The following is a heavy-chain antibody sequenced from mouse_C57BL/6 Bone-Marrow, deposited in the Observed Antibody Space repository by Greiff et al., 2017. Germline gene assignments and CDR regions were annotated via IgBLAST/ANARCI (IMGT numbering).Heavy chain of an antibody. CDR2: MHPNGGSP. V-gene: IGHV1-64*01. D-gene: IGHD2-4*01. Sequence: QVQLQQPGAELVKPGASVKLSCKASGYTFTNYWMHWVKQRPGQGLEWIGMMHPNGGSPDYNEKFKGEATLSVDKSSRTAYMVLSSLTSEDSSVYYGAGSYDYDGDDMDYWGQGTSVTVSS. CDR3: AGSYDYDGDDMDY. J-gene: IGHJ4*01. CDR1: GYTFTNYW.